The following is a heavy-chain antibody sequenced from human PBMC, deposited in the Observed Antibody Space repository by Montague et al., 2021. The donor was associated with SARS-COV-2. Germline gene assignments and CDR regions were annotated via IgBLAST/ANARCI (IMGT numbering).Heavy chain of an antibody. CDR3: AGAVPIRWVSYFDD. CDR2: SDTSTIT. J-gene: IGHJ4*02. V-gene: IGHV4-61*02. Sequence: TLSLTCTVSGGSISTGTYYWSWVRPPAGKGLEWIVRSDTSTITTYNPTLGSTITISIDTTPNQLPLNLRTVAAAATAVYVCAGAVPIRWVSYFDDWGQGTLVAVSS. CDR1: GGSISTGTYY. D-gene: IGHD4-23*01.